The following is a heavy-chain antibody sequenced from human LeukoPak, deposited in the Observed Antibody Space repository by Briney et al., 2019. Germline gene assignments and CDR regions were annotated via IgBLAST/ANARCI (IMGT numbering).Heavy chain of an antibody. D-gene: IGHD6-13*01. Sequence: GGSLRLACAASGFTFNSYAMYWVRHAPGKGLEWVSGIFGSGGSAHYADSVKGRFTISRDNSKNTVYLQMDSLRVEDTAVYYCGKTTTGYSSGRYPGWPVDYWGQGTLVTVSS. V-gene: IGHV3-23*01. CDR1: GFTFNSYA. CDR2: IFGSGGSA. CDR3: GKTTTGYSSGRYPGWPVDY. J-gene: IGHJ4*02.